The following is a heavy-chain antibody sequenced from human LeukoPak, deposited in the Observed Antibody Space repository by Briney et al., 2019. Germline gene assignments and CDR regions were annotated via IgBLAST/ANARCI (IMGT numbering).Heavy chain of an antibody. Sequence: SVKVSCKASGGTFSSYAISWVRQAPGQGLERMGRIIPIFGTANYAQKFQGRVTITTDESTSTAYMELSSLRSEDTAVYYCAREFSRRTYYYDSSGYLGYWGQGTLVTVSS. V-gene: IGHV1-69*05. CDR1: GGTFSSYA. CDR2: IIPIFGTA. J-gene: IGHJ4*02. CDR3: AREFSRRTYYYDSSGYLGY. D-gene: IGHD3-22*01.